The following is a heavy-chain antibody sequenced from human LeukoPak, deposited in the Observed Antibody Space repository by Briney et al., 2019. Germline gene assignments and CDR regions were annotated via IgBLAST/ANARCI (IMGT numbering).Heavy chain of an antibody. Sequence: PGGSLRLSCAASGFTFSIYWMTWVRQAPGKGLEWVANIKQDGSEKYYVDSVKGRFTISRDNAKNSLYLQMNSLRAEDTAVYYCARGSPYFHGTDLDYWGQGTLVTVSS. CDR2: IKQDGSEK. V-gene: IGHV3-7*01. CDR1: GFTFSIYW. CDR3: ARGSPYFHGTDLDY. D-gene: IGHD3-10*01. J-gene: IGHJ4*02.